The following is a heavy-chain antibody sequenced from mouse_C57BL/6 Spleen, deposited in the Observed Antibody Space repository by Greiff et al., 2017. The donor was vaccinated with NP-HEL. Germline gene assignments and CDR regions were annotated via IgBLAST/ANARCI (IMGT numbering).Heavy chain of an antibody. D-gene: IGHD1-1*01. J-gene: IGHJ2*01. CDR2: IDPETGGT. V-gene: IGHV1-15*01. Sequence: QVHVKQSGAELVRPGASVTLSCKASGYTFTDYEMHWVKQTPVHGLEWIGAIDPETGGTAYNQKFKGKAILTADKSSSTAYMELRSLTSEDSAVYYCTRSYGSRYYFDYWGQGTTLTVSS. CDR3: TRSYGSRYYFDY. CDR1: GYTFTDYE.